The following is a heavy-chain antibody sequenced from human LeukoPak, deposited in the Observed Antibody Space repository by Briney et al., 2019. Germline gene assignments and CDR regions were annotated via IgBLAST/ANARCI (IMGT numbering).Heavy chain of an antibody. V-gene: IGHV4-61*01. D-gene: IGHD4-17*01. Sequence: SETLPLTCTVSGGSFSSGSYYWSWIRQPPGKGLEWIGYIYYSGSTNYNPSLKSRVTISVDTSKNQFSLKLSSVTAADTAVYYCAREPFTVTTVWFDPWGQGTLVTVSS. CDR2: IYYSGST. J-gene: IGHJ5*02. CDR1: GGSFSSGSYY. CDR3: AREPFTVTTVWFDP.